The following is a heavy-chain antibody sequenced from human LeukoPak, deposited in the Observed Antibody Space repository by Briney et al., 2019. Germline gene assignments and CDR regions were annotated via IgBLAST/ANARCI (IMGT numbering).Heavy chain of an antibody. V-gene: IGHV4-59*01. J-gene: IGHJ6*02. CDR3: ARSYDSRGYFYYGMDV. CDR2: IYYSGST. CDR1: GGSISSYY. Sequence: SETLSLTCTVSGGSISSYYGSWIRQPPWKELEWIGYIYYSGSTGYNPSLKSRVTISVDTSKNQFSLKLTSVTAADTAVYYCARSYDSRGYFYYGMDVWGQGTTVTVSS. D-gene: IGHD3-22*01.